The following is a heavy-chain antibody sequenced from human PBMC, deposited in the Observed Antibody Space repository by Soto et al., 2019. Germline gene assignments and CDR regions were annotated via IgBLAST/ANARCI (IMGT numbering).Heavy chain of an antibody. CDR3: ARMTASYWYFGL. J-gene: IGHJ2*01. Sequence: QVQLQQWGAGLLKPSETLSLTCAVYGGSFSGYYWSWIRQPPGEGLEWIGGINDSGSTYYSPSLKSRVIVSVDTSNNLFSLKLRSVTAADTAVYYCARMTASYWYFGLWGRGTLVTVSS. CDR1: GGSFSGYY. CDR2: INDSGST. D-gene: IGHD2-21*02. V-gene: IGHV4-34*01.